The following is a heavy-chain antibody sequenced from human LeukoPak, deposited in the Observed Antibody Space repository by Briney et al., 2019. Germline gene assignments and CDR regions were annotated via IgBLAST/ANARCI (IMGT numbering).Heavy chain of an antibody. CDR3: TGGALDY. Sequence: GGSLRLSCAASGFTFSDYWMGWVRQAPGQGLGWVAKINQDGREQHFVDSVRGRFTISRDNANNSLFLQMDSLRAEDTAVYFCTGGALDYWGQGALVTVSS. CDR2: INQDGREQ. V-gene: IGHV3-7*04. J-gene: IGHJ4*02. CDR1: GFTFSDYW.